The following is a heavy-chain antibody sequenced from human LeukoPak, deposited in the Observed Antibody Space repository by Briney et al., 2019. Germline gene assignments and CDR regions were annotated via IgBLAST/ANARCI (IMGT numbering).Heavy chain of an antibody. CDR3: ARGFSTGFFYYAMDV. CDR2: MSPNSGNT. J-gene: IGHJ6*02. D-gene: IGHD3-9*01. Sequence: ASVKVSCKTSGYTFTSYEFNWVRQATGQGLEWMGWMSPNSGNTGYAQKFQGRVTMTRNTSISTAYLELSSLTSEDTAVYYCARGFSTGFFYYAMDVWGQGTTVTVSS. CDR1: GYTFTSYE. V-gene: IGHV1-8*01.